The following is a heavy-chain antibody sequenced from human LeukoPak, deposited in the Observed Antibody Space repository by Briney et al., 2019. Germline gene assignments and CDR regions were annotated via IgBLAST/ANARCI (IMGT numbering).Heavy chain of an antibody. Sequence: GGSLRLSCAASGFTFSTYWMHWVRQAPGKGLVWVSRIKSDGSTNYADSVKGRFTMSRDNSKNMLYLQMNSLTAEDTAVYYCVRAITMIVVVDFDYWGQGTLVTVSS. CDR3: VRAITMIVVVDFDY. V-gene: IGHV3-74*01. CDR1: GFTFSTYW. D-gene: IGHD3-22*01. CDR2: IKSDGST. J-gene: IGHJ4*02.